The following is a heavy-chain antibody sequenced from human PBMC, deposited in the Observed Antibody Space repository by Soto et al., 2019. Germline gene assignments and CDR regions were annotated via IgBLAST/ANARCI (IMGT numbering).Heavy chain of an antibody. CDR2: IYYSGST. V-gene: IGHV4-39*01. CDR1: GGSISSSSYY. J-gene: IGHJ6*02. D-gene: IGHD3-10*01. Sequence: PSETLSLTCTVSGGSISSSSYYWGWIRQPPGKGLEWIGSIYYSGSTYYNPSLKSRVTISVDTSKNQFSLKLSSVTAADTAVYYCARITMVRGAIITISYYYGMDVWGQGTTVTVSS. CDR3: ARITMVRGAIITISYYYGMDV.